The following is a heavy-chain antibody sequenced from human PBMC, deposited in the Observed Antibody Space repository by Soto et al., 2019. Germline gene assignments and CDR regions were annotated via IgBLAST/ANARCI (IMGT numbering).Heavy chain of an antibody. Sequence: QVQLVESGGGVVQPGRSLRLSCAASGFTFSSYAMHWVRQAPGKGLEWVAVISYDGSNKYYADVVKGRFTISRDNSKNTMYLQMNSLRAEDTAVYYCARVKGYCSGGSCYWGYYYYYGMDVWGQGTTVTVSS. J-gene: IGHJ6*02. CDR2: ISYDGSNK. V-gene: IGHV3-30-3*01. D-gene: IGHD2-15*01. CDR3: ARVKGYCSGGSCYWGYYYYYGMDV. CDR1: GFTFSSYA.